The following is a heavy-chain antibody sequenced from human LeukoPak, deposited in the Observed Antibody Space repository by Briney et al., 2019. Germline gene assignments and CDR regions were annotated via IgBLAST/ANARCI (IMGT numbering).Heavy chain of an antibody. Sequence: GESLKISCKGSGYSFTSYWIGWVRQMPGKGLEWMGIIYPDDSDTRYSPSFQGQVTISADKPISTAYLQWSSLKASDTAMYYCARRIAAAGSYFDYWGQGTLVTVSS. V-gene: IGHV5-51*01. CDR2: IYPDDSDT. J-gene: IGHJ4*02. CDR1: GYSFTSYW. D-gene: IGHD6-13*01. CDR3: ARRIAAAGSYFDY.